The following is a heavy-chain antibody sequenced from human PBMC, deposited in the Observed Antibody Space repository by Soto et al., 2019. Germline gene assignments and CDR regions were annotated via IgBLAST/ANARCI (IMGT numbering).Heavy chain of an antibody. CDR3: ATSRISIAVAGETEYYFDY. CDR2: INPNSGDT. CDR1: GYIFTGYY. J-gene: IGHJ4*02. V-gene: IGHV1-2*04. D-gene: IGHD6-19*01. Sequence: GPSVKVSCKASGYIFTGYYMHWVRQAPGQGLEWMGWINPNSGDTNYTQKFQGWVTMTRDTSISTAYMELSRLRSDDTAVYYCATSRISIAVAGETEYYFDYWGQGTPVTVSS.